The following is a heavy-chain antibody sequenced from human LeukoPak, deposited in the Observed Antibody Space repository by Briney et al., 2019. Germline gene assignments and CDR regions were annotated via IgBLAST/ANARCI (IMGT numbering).Heavy chain of an antibody. CDR3: AKGGSTAWTAVDY. CDR2: ISDSAGAT. CDR1: GFTFSNCA. Sequence: PGGSLILSCAASGFTFSNCAMTWVRQAPGKGLEWVSSISDSAGATYYADSVRGRFTISRDNSGGTLYLQMNSLRADDTAVYYCAKGGSTAWTAVDYWGQGTLVTVSS. V-gene: IGHV3-23*01. D-gene: IGHD2-2*01. J-gene: IGHJ4*02.